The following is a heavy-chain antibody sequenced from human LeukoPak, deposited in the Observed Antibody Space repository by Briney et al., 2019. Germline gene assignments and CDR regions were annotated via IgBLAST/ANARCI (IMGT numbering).Heavy chain of an antibody. D-gene: IGHD6-6*01. CDR1: GYTFTSYY. CDR2: INPSGGST. CDR3: ARAHSSSSVLPKNNWFDP. J-gene: IGHJ5*02. Sequence: ASVKVSCRASGYTFTSYYMHWVRQAPGQGLEWMGIINPSGGSTSYAQKLQGRVTMTMDTSTSTVYMELSSLRSEDTAVYYCARAHSSSSVLPKNNWFDPWGQETLVTVSS. V-gene: IGHV1-46*01.